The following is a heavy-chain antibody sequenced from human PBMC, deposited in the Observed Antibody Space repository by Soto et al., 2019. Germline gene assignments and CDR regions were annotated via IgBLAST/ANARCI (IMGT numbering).Heavy chain of an antibody. Sequence: ASVKVSCKASGYTFTSYYMHWVRQAPGQGLEWMGIINPSGGSTSYAQKFQGRVTMTRDTSTSTVYMELSSLRSEDTAVYYCAKLVPHYGMDVWGQGTTVTVSS. J-gene: IGHJ6*02. CDR2: INPSGGST. V-gene: IGHV1-46*01. CDR1: GYTFTSYY. CDR3: AKLVPHYGMDV.